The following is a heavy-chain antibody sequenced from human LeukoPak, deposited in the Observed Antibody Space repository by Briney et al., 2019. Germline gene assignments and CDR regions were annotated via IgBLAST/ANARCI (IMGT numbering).Heavy chain of an antibody. CDR3: ARLTGYSSESWFDP. Sequence: PSETLSLTCTVSGGSISSSGYYWGWIRQPPGKGLECIGNIYYSGSTYYNPSLKSRVTISVDTSKNQFSLKLRSVTAADTAVYYCARLTGYSSESWFDPWGQGTLVTVSS. D-gene: IGHD3-9*01. CDR1: GGSISSSGYY. J-gene: IGHJ5*02. V-gene: IGHV4-39*07. CDR2: IYYSGST.